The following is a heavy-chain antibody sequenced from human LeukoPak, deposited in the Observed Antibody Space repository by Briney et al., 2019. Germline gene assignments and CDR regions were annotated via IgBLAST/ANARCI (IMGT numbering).Heavy chain of an antibody. CDR2: INHSGST. CDR1: GGSFSGYY. Sequence: SETLSLTCAVYGGSFSGYYWSWIRQPPGKGLEWIGEINHSGSTNYNPSLKSRVTISVDTSKNQLSLKLSSVTAADTAVYYCVRHSRVVAFDYWGQGNLVTVSS. V-gene: IGHV4-34*01. J-gene: IGHJ4*02. CDR3: VRHSRVVAFDY. D-gene: IGHD2-15*01.